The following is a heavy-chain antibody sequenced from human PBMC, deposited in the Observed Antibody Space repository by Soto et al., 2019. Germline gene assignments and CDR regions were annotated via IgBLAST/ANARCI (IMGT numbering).Heavy chain of an antibody. D-gene: IGHD3-9*01. Sequence: GGSLRLSCAASGFTFSSYAMSWVRQAPGKGLEWVSAISGSGGSTYYADSVKGRFTISRDNSKNTLYLQMNSLRAEDTAVYYCAKGGEYYDILTGYYRPGAFDIWGQGTMVTV. V-gene: IGHV3-23*01. CDR2: ISGSGGST. CDR1: GFTFSSYA. CDR3: AKGGEYYDILTGYYRPGAFDI. J-gene: IGHJ3*02.